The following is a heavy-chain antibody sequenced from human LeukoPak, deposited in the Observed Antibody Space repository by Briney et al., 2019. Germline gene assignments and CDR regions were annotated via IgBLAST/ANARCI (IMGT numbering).Heavy chain of an antibody. V-gene: IGHV4-4*07. D-gene: IGHD3-10*01. CDR3: ARGIWFGENDAFDI. CDR2: IYGSGST. Sequence: SETLSLTCIVSEGSISSYYWSWIRQPAGKGLEWIGRIYGSGSTNYNPSLKSRVTMSINTYRNQISLKLTSVTAADTAVYYCARGIWFGENDAFDIWGQGTMVTVSS. CDR1: EGSISSYY. J-gene: IGHJ3*02.